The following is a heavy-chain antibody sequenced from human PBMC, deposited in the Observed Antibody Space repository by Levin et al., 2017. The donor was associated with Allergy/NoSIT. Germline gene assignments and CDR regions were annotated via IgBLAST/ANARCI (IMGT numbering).Heavy chain of an antibody. J-gene: IGHJ4*02. D-gene: IGHD6-19*01. CDR3: ARWSSGWYYDY. CDR2: ISASGTGT. CDR1: GFTLSSCA. V-gene: IGHV3-23*01. Sequence: GGSLRLSCAASGFTLSSCAMSWVRQAPGKGLERVSAISASGTGTYYADSVKGRFTISRDISKNTLYLQMNSLRAEDTAVYYCARWSSGWYYDYWGQGTLVTVSS.